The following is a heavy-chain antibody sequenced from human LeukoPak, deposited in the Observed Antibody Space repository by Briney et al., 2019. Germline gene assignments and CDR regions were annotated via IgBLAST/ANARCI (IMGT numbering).Heavy chain of an antibody. J-gene: IGHJ4*02. CDR1: GGSISSSDW. CDR2: IYHSGST. Sequence: SGTLSLTCAVSGGSISSSDWWSWVRQPPGKGLEWIGEIYHSGSTNYNPSLKSRVTISVDKSKNQFSLNLSSVTAADTAVYYCARQGFYGSGSLDYWGQGTLVTVSS. D-gene: IGHD3-10*01. CDR3: ARQGFYGSGSLDY. V-gene: IGHV4-4*02.